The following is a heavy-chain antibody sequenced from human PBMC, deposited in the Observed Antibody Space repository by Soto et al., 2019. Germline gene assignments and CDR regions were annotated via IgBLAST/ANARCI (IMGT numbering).Heavy chain of an antibody. J-gene: IGHJ4*02. CDR2: MSGSGGST. D-gene: IGHD6-19*01. CDR1: GFTFSSYA. CDR3: AKEKSSGWSRGDY. Sequence: PGGSLRLSCAASGFTFSSYAMSWVRQAPGKRLEWVSAMSGSGGSTYYADSVKGRFTISRDNSKNTLYLQMNSLRAEDTAVYYCAKEKSSGWSRGDYWSQGTLVTVSS. V-gene: IGHV3-23*01.